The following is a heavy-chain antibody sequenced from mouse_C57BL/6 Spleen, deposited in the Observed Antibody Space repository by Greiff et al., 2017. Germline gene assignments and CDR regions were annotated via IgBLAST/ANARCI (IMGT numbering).Heavy chain of an antibody. J-gene: IGHJ1*03. CDR1: GYTFTRYW. V-gene: IGHV1-50*01. CDR3: AREPLSGLWYFDV. CDR2: IDPSDSYT. D-gene: IGHD3-1*01. Sequence: VQLQQPGAELVKPGASVKLSCKASGYTFTRYWMQWVKQRPGQGLEWSGEIDPSDSYTNYNQKFKGKATLTVDTSSSTAYMKLSSLTSEDSAVYDCAREPLSGLWYFDVWGTGTTVTVSS.